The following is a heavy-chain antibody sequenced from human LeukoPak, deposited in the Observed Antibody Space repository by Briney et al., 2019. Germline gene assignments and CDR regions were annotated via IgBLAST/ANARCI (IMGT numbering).Heavy chain of an antibody. J-gene: IGHJ5*02. V-gene: IGHV3-30*02. CDR2: IRYDGSNK. D-gene: IGHD5-24*01. CDR1: GFTFSSYG. CDR3: AKGGIQFNWFDP. Sequence: GGSLRLSCAASGFTFSSYGMHWVRQTSGKGLEWVAFIRYDGSNKYYADSVKGRFTISRDNSKNTLYLQMSSLRTEDTAVYYCAKGGIQFNWFDPWDQGTLVTVSS.